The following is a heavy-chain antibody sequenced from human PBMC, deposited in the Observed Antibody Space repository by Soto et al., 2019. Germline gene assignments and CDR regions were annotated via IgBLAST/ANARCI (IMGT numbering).Heavy chain of an antibody. J-gene: IGHJ4*03. CDR2: TYYRSKWSN. D-gene: IGHD2-8*02. V-gene: IGHV6-1*01. Sequence: SQTLSLTCAISGDSVSSNSATWDWIRQSPSRGLEWLGRTYYRSKWSNDYAVSVKGRITINPDTSNNQFSLQMNSLRAEDTAVYYCARSPGGYYTDWGQGTVVTVSS. CDR1: GDSVSSNSAT. CDR3: ARSPGGYYTD.